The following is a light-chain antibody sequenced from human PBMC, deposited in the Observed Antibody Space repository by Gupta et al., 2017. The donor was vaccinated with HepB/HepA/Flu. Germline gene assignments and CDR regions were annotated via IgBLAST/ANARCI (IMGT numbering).Light chain of an antibody. CDR3: QQSDSTPYT. Sequence: DIQMTQSPSSLSASVGDRVTITCRASQSISSYLNWYQQKPGKAPKLLIYAASRVQSGVPSRFSGSGYGTDFTLTISMLHPEDFATYYCQQSDSTPYTFGQGTKLEIK. V-gene: IGKV1-39*01. J-gene: IGKJ2*01. CDR2: AAS. CDR1: QSISSY.